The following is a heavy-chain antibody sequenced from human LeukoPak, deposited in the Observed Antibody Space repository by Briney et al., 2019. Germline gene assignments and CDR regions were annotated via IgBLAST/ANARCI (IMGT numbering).Heavy chain of an antibody. Sequence: SETLSLTCTVSGGSISSYYWSWFRQPAGKGLEWIGRIYTSGSTNYNPSLKSRVTMSVDTSKNQFSLKLSSVTAADTAVYYCARDYSVIDAFDIWGQGTMVTVSS. CDR1: GGSISSYY. D-gene: IGHD2-21*01. V-gene: IGHV4-4*07. CDR2: IYTSGST. CDR3: ARDYSVIDAFDI. J-gene: IGHJ3*02.